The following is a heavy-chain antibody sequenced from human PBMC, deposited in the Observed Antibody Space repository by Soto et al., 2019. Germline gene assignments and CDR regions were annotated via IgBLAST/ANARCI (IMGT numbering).Heavy chain of an antibody. J-gene: IGHJ4*02. CDR2: VYGDSGNT. V-gene: IGHV1-3*01. Sequence: ASVKVSCKTSGYTFPSYAIHWVRQVPGQRLEWMGWVYGDSGNTKYLEKFQDRVTFTRDTSASTAYMEVSNLRSEDTALYFCAAVDIGDYWGQGTLVTVSS. CDR3: AAVDIGDY. CDR1: GYTFPSYA. D-gene: IGHD5-12*01.